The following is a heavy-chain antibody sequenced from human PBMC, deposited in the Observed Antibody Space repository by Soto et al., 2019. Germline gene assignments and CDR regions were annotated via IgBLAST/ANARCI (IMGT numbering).Heavy chain of an antibody. CDR3: ARDLGCSGGSCYSWANYYCYYGMDV. Sequence: QVQLVESGGGVVQPGRSLRLSCAASGFTFSSYGMHWVRQAPGKGLEWVAVIWYDGSNKYYADSVKGRFTISRDNSKNPRYLQMNSLRAEDRAVYCCARDLGCSGGSCYSWANYYCYYGMDVWGQGSKVTVSS. CDR1: GFTFSSYG. J-gene: IGHJ6*02. D-gene: IGHD2-15*01. V-gene: IGHV3-33*01. CDR2: IWYDGSNK.